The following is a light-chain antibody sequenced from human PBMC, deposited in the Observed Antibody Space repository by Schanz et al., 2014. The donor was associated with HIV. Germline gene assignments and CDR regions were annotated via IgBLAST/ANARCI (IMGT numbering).Light chain of an antibody. Sequence: QSALTQPASVSGSPGQSITISCTGTSSDVGYYNYVSWYQQHPGKAPRLMIYEVTDRPSGVSSRFSGSKSGNTASLTISGLQVEDEADYFCSSYTSSNTLYVLFGGGTKLTVL. V-gene: IGLV2-14*01. CDR3: SSYTSSNTLYVL. J-gene: IGLJ3*02. CDR1: SSDVGYYNY. CDR2: EVT.